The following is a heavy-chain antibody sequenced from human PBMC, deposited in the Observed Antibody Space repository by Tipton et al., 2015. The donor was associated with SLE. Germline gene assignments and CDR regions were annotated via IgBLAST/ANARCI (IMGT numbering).Heavy chain of an antibody. J-gene: IGHJ6*02. CDR2: ITSKAHGGTT. D-gene: IGHD2-15*01. V-gene: IGHV3-49*04. CDR1: GFTFGDYP. Sequence: SLRLSCTASGFTFGDYPMSWVRQAPGEGLEWVGFITSKAHGGTTEYAVSVKGRFTISRDDSTSTAYLQMNSLKTEDTAVYYCTRAWDIVVVVAGNNYYYAIDVWGQGTTVTVSS. CDR3: TRAWDIVVVVAGNNYYYAIDV.